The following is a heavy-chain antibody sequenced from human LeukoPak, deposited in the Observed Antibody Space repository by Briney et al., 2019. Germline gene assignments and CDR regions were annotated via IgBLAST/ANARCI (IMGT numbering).Heavy chain of an antibody. CDR1: GFTFSSYS. CDR3: ARVGSSWYFDY. V-gene: IGHV3-21*04. J-gene: IGHJ4*02. D-gene: IGHD6-13*01. CDR2: ISSSSSSYI. Sequence: RGSLRLSCAASGFTFSSYSMNWVRQAPGKGLEWVSSISSSSSSYIYYADSVKGRFTISRDNAKNSLYLQMNSLRAEDTAVYYCARVGSSWYFDYWGRGTLVTVSS.